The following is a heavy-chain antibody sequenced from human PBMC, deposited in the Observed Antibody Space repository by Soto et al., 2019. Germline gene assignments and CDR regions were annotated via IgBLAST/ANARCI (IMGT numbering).Heavy chain of an antibody. J-gene: IGHJ4*02. V-gene: IGHV3-23*01. Sequence: PGGSLRLSCAASGFTFSSYAMSWVRQAPGKGLEWVSGIGGSGISTFYADSVKGRFTISRDNSKNTLYLQMNSLRAEDTAVYHCAKVSTGYYYYFDSWGRGPMVTVSS. CDR1: GFTFSSYA. D-gene: IGHD3-9*01. CDR3: AKVSTGYYYYFDS. CDR2: IGGSGIST.